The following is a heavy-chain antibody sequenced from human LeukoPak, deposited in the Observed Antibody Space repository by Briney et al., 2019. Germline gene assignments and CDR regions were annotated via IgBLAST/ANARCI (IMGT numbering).Heavy chain of an antibody. CDR2: INHSGST. CDR3: ARQLLWFGAPGWFDP. D-gene: IGHD3-10*01. CDR1: GGSFSGYY. Sequence: PSETLSLTCAVYGGSFSGYYWSWIRQPPGKGLEWIGEINHSGSTNYNPSLKSRVTISVDTSKNQFSLKLSSVTAADTAVYYCARQLLWFGAPGWFDPWGQGTLVTVSS. V-gene: IGHV4-34*01. J-gene: IGHJ5*02.